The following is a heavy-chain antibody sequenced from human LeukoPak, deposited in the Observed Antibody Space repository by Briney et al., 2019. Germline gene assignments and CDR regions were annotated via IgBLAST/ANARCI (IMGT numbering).Heavy chain of an antibody. CDR2: IYPDVSDT. CDR3: ARQYYDFWSGYPRQTYYFDY. J-gene: IGHJ4*02. V-gene: IGHV5-51*01. Sequence: GESLKISCKGLGYSFSSYSIGCVRQMPGKGLEWMGIIYPDVSDTRYSPSFQGQVTISADKSFSTAYLQWSSLKASDTAMYYCARQYYDFWSGYPRQTYYFDYWGQGTLVTVSS. CDR1: GYSFSSYS. D-gene: IGHD3-3*01.